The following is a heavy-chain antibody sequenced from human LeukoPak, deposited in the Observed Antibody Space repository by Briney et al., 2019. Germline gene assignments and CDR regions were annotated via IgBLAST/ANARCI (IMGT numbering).Heavy chain of an antibody. CDR1: GYTFTSYG. D-gene: IGHD4-17*01. CDR2: ISAYNGNT. J-gene: IGHJ6*02. CDR3: ASRTLPVTSLPYGLDV. V-gene: IGHV1-18*01. Sequence: ASVKVSCNASGYTFTSYGISWVRQAPGQGLEWMGWISAYNGNTNYAQKLQGRVTMTTDTSTSTAYMELRSLRSDDTAVYYCASRTLPVTSLPYGLDVRGQGTTVTVSS.